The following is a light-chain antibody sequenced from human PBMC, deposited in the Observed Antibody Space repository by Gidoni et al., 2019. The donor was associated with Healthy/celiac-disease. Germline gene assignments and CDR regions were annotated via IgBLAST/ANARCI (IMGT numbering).Light chain of an antibody. Sequence: EIVLTQSPGTLSLSPGERATLSCRASQSVSSSYLAWYQQKPGQAPRLLIYGASSRATGIPDRFSGSGSGTDFTRTISRLEPEDFAVYYCHQYGTFGQGTKVEIK. V-gene: IGKV3-20*01. CDR3: HQYGT. CDR1: QSVSSSY. J-gene: IGKJ1*01. CDR2: GAS.